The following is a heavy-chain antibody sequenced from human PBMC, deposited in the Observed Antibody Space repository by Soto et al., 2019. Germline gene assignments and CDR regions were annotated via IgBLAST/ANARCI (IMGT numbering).Heavy chain of an antibody. D-gene: IGHD6-13*01. CDR1: GFTFRSFT. CDR3: TRDASRDSSARGWFDP. Sequence: GGSLRLSCAASGFTFRSFTMNWVRQAPGKGLERVSTISSNSAYIYYTDALRGRFTISRDNAKNTLHLQMHSLRAEDTAVYYCTRDASRDSSARGWFDPWGPGTLVSVSS. CDR2: ISSNSAYI. J-gene: IGHJ5*02. V-gene: IGHV3-21*01.